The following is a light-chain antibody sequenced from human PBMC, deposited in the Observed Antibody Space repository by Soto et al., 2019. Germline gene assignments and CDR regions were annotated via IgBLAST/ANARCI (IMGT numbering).Light chain of an antibody. CDR3: AAWDDSLNGPE. J-gene: IGLJ2*01. CDR2: TNN. Sequence: QLVLTQSPSASGTPGQRVTISCSGSSSNIGSNAVNWYQQLPGTAPKLLIYTNNQRPSGVPDRFSGSKSGTSASLAISGLQSEDEADYYCAAWDDSLNGPEFGGGTKVTVL. V-gene: IGLV1-44*01. CDR1: SSNIGSNA.